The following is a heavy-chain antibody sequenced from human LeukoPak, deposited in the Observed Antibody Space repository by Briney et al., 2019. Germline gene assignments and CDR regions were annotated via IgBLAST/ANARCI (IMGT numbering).Heavy chain of an antibody. CDR3: AREGISSDAFDI. CDR1: GFTFSGYW. CDR2: INTDGSST. V-gene: IGHV3-74*01. Sequence: QAGGSLRLSCAASGFTFSGYWMHWVRQAPGKGLVWVSRINTDGSSTSYADSVKGRFTISRDNAKNTLYLQMNSLRAEDTAVYYCAREGISSDAFDIWGQGTMVTVSS. D-gene: IGHD6-6*01. J-gene: IGHJ3*02.